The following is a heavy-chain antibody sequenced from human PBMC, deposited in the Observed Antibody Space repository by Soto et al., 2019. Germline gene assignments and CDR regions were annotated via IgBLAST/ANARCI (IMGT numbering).Heavy chain of an antibody. V-gene: IGHV4-34*01. CDR3: ARASHDISTRAPWVLYFEL. D-gene: IGHD3-9*01. CDR1: GGSFSGYY. Sequence: QVQLQQWGAGPLRPLETLSLTCGVSGGSFSGYYWAGIRQSPGKGLEWIGEINDRGSINYNPSMKSRVSTSVDTSKNHSSLNLWSVTSADSAVYYCARASHDISTRAPWVLYFELRGRRTVVTV. J-gene: IGHJ2*01. CDR2: INDRGSI.